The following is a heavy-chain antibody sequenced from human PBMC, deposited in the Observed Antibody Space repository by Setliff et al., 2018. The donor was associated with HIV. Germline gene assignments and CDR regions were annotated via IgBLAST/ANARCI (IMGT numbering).Heavy chain of an antibody. V-gene: IGHV4-59*11. CDR2: IDYSEST. CDR3: ARHNVITYGGLLFDYYYYGLDV. J-gene: IGHJ6*02. CDR1: GGSINDQY. Sequence: SQTLSLTCTVPGGSINDQYFSWIRQPPGKGLEWIGSIDYSESTKYNPSLNSRGTISLDKPKNELSLKLTSVTAADTAVYYCARHNVITYGGLLFDYYYYGLDVWGHGTTVTVSS. D-gene: IGHD3-16*01.